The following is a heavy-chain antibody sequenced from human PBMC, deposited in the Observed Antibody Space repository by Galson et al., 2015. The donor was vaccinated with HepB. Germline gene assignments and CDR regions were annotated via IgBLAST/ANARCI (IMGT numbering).Heavy chain of an antibody. V-gene: IGHV3-7*01. CDR2: IKQDGSEK. Sequence: SLRLSCAASGFTFSSYWMSWVRQAPGKGLEWVANIKQDGSEKYYVDSVKGRFTISRDNAKNSLYLQMNSLRAEDTAVYYCARTTVTTDVWYFDLWGRGTLVTVSS. J-gene: IGHJ2*01. CDR3: ARTTVTTDVWYFDL. CDR1: GFTFSSYW. D-gene: IGHD4-17*01.